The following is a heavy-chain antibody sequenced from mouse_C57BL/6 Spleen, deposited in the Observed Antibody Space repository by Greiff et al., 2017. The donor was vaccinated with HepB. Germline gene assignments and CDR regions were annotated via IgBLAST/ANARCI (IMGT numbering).Heavy chain of an antibody. Sequence: EVQGVESGGGLVKPGGSLKLSCAASGFTFSDYGMHWVRQAPEKGLEWVAYISSGSSTIYYADTVKGRFTISRDNAKNTLFLQMTSLRSEDTAMYYCARERGYGNFARAMDYWGQGTSVTVSS. CDR1: GFTFSDYG. D-gene: IGHD2-1*01. CDR3: ARERGYGNFARAMDY. CDR2: ISSGSSTI. V-gene: IGHV5-17*01. J-gene: IGHJ4*01.